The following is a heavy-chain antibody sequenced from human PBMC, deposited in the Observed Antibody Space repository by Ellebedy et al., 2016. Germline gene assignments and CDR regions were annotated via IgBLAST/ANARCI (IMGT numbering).Heavy chain of an antibody. CDR2: MYYRGST. CDR1: GGSVRSSSYY. J-gene: IGHJ2*01. Sequence: SETLSLXXTVSGGSVRSSSYYWYWIRQPPGKGLEWIGSMYYRGSTNYNPSLKSRVTISVDTSKNQFSLKLTSVTAADTAVYYCASRPNWYFDLWGRGTLVTVSS. V-gene: IGHV4-39*01. CDR3: ASRPNWYFDL.